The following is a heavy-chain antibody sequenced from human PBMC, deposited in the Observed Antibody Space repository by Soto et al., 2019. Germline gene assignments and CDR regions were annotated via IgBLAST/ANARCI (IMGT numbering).Heavy chain of an antibody. CDR3: AAVPVLRFLKWLPAYFDY. D-gene: IGHD3-3*01. Sequence: SVKVSCKTSGLMFTSSAVQWVRQARGQRLEWIGWLVVGSGNTHYAQHFQERVTLTRDMSTGTAYMELSSLRSEDTAVYYCAAVPVLRFLKWLPAYFDYWGQGTLVTVSS. V-gene: IGHV1-58*01. CDR1: GLMFTSSA. CDR2: LVVGSGNT. J-gene: IGHJ4*02.